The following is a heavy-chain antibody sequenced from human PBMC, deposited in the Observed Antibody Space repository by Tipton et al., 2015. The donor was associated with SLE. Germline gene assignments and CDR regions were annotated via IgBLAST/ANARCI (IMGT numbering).Heavy chain of an antibody. CDR2: IYYSGST. V-gene: IGHV4-59*12. J-gene: IGHJ3*02. CDR3: ARGLGVVVAVAFDI. CDR1: GGSISSYY. D-gene: IGHD2-15*01. Sequence: TLPLTCTVSGGSISSYYWSWIRQPPGKGLEWIGYIYYSGSTNYNPSLKSRVTISVDTSKSQFSLKLSSVTAADTAVYYCARGLGVVVAVAFDIWGQGTMVTVSS.